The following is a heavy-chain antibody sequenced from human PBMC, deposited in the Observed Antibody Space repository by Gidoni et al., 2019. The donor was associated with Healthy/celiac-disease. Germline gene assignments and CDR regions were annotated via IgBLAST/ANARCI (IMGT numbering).Heavy chain of an antibody. D-gene: IGHD5-12*01. J-gene: IGHJ4*02. V-gene: IGHV4-38-2*02. CDR2: IYHSGST. CDR3: AREGFDGYEDY. Sequence: QVQLQESGPGLVKPSETLHLTCAVSGYSISSGYYWGWIRQPPGKGLEWIGSIYHSGSTYYNPSLKSRVTISVDTSKNQFSLKLSSVTAADTAVYYCAREGFDGYEDYWGQGTLVTVSS. CDR1: GYSISSGYY.